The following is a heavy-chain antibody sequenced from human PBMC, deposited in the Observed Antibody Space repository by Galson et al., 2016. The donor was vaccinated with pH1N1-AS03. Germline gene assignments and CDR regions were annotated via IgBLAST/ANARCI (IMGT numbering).Heavy chain of an antibody. J-gene: IGHJ4*02. CDR3: VRITEGSTTFI. Sequence: SLRLSCAASGFSFRDYWMSWVRQAPGKGLEWVANIKQDGSQKYYVDSVKGRFTISRDNAENSLYLQMNSLTAADTAVYYCVRITEGSTTFIWGQGVLVTVSS. V-gene: IGHV3-7*03. CDR2: IKQDGSQK. D-gene: IGHD2-2*01. CDR1: GFSFRDYW.